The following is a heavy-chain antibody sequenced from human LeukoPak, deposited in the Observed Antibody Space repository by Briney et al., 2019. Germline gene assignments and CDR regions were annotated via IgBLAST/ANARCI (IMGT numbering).Heavy chain of an antibody. D-gene: IGHD6-19*01. V-gene: IGHV4-39*01. CDR3: ARIAVPPGYYYGMDV. CDR1: GGSISSSSYY. Sequence: SETQSLTCTVSGGSISSSSYYWGWTRQPPGKGLEWIGSIYYSGSTYYNPSLKSRVTISVDTSKNQFSLKLSSVTAADTAVYYCARIAVPPGYYYGMDVWGQGTTVTVSS. CDR2: IYYSGST. J-gene: IGHJ6*02.